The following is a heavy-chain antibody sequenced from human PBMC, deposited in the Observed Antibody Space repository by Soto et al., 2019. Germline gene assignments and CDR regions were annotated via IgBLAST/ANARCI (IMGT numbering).Heavy chain of an antibody. Sequence: PGGSLRLSCAASGFTFSSYAMHWVRQAPGKGLEWVAVISYDGSNKYYADSVKGRFTISRDNSKNTLYLQMNSLRAEDTAVYYCARGTPAYSSGNFDYWGQGTLVTVS. D-gene: IGHD6-25*01. CDR2: ISYDGSNK. CDR1: GFTFSSYA. J-gene: IGHJ4*02. CDR3: ARGTPAYSSGNFDY. V-gene: IGHV3-30-3*01.